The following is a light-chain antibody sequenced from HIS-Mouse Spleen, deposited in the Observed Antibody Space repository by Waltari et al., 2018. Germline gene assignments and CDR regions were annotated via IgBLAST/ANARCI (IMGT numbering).Light chain of an antibody. CDR2: EDS. V-gene: IGLV3-10*01. J-gene: IGLJ2*01. CDR1: ALTKKY. Sequence: SYELTQPPSVSVSPGKTARITCYGDALTKKYAYWYQQKSGQAPVLVIYEDSKRPSGIPERFSGSSSGTMATLTISGAQVEDEADYYCYSTDSSGNHRVFGGGTKLTVL. CDR3: YSTDSSGNHRV.